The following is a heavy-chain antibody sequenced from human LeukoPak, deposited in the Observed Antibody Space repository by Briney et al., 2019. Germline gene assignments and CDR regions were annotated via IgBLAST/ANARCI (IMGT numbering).Heavy chain of an antibody. CDR3: ANLGDDRDYVWGSYRSDNSDY. V-gene: IGHV3-23*01. D-gene: IGHD3-16*02. Sequence: PGGSLRLSCAASGFTVSSNYMSWVRQAPGKGLEWVSAISGSGGSTYYADSVKGRFTISRDNSKNTLYLQMYSLRAEDTAVYYCANLGDDRDYVWGSYRSDNSDYWGQGTLVTVSS. J-gene: IGHJ4*02. CDR2: ISGSGGST. CDR1: GFTVSSNY.